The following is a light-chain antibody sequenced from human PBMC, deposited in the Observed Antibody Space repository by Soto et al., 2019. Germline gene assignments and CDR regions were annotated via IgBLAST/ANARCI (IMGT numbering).Light chain of an antibody. CDR3: SSYSSSSLYV. V-gene: IGLV2-14*03. J-gene: IGLJ1*01. Sequence: QSALTQPASVSGSPGQSLTISCTGTSSDVGGYNYVSWYQHHPGKAPKLMIYDVNNRPSGVSNRFFGSKSGNTASLTISGLQAEDEADYCCSSYSSSSLYVFGTATKLTVL. CDR1: SSDVGGYNY. CDR2: DVN.